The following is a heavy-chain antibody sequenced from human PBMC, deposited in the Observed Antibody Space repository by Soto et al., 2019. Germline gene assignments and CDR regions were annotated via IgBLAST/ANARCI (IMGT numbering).Heavy chain of an antibody. Sequence: QVQLVQYGAEVKKPGASVKVSCKASGYTFTSYGISWVRQAPGQGLEWMGWISANNGNTNYAQKIQGRVTMTTDTSTSTAYMELRSLRSDDPAVYYCARDGRYSGSYGGYYFDYWGQGTLVTVSS. CDR2: ISANNGNT. CDR1: GYTFTSYG. CDR3: ARDGRYSGSYGGYYFDY. J-gene: IGHJ4*02. D-gene: IGHD1-26*01. V-gene: IGHV1-18*01.